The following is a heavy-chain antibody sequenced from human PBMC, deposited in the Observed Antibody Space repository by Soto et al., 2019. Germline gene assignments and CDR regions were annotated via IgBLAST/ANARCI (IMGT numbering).Heavy chain of an antibody. CDR3: ARPNPSYGGASVERLWANYYYYGMDV. Sequence: GASVKVSCKASGYTFTSYYMHWVRQAPGQGLEWMGIINPSGGSTSYAQKFQGRVTMTRDTSTSTVYMELSSLRSEDTAVYYCARPNPSYGGASVERLWANYYYYGMDVWGQGTTVTVS. V-gene: IGHV1-46*01. CDR2: INPSGGST. CDR1: GYTFTSYY. D-gene: IGHD3-16*01. J-gene: IGHJ6*02.